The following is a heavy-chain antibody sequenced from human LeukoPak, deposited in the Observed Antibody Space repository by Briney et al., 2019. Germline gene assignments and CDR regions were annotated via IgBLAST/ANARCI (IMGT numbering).Heavy chain of an antibody. D-gene: IGHD2-2*01. J-gene: IGHJ4*02. CDR2: IGGNGGST. V-gene: IGHV3-23*01. Sequence: GGSLRLSCAASGFTFSSYAMSWVRQAPGKGLEWVSTIGGNGGSTYYADSVKGRFTISRDNSKNTLYLQMNSLRAEDTAVYYCARALPSTYYYFDYWGQGTLVTVSS. CDR1: GFTFSSYA. CDR3: ARALPSTYYYFDY.